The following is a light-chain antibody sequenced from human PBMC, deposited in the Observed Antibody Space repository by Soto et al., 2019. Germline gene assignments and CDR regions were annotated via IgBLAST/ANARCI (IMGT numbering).Light chain of an antibody. CDR1: SSDVGSYNF. Sequence: QSALTQPASVSGSTRQSITISCTRTSSDVGSYNFVSWYQQHPGKVPKVMIYEVSKRPSGVSDRFSGSKSGNTASLTISGLQAEDEADYYCCADAGRSTYVFGTGTKLTVL. CDR2: EVS. J-gene: IGLJ1*01. CDR3: CADAGRSTYV. V-gene: IGLV2-23*02.